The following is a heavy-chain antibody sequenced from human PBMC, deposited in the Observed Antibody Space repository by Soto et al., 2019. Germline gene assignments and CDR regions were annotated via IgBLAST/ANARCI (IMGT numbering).Heavy chain of an antibody. J-gene: IGHJ4*02. V-gene: IGHV3-48*03. CDR1: GFTFSSYE. D-gene: IGHD6-19*01. CDR3: ASLFVDDIAVVPFDY. Sequence: PGGSLRLYCAASGFTFSSYEMNWVRQAPGKGLEWVSYISSSGSTIYYADSVKGRFTISRDNAKNSLYLQTNSPRAEDTAVYYCASLFVDDIAVVPFDYWGQGTLVTVSS. CDR2: ISSSGSTI.